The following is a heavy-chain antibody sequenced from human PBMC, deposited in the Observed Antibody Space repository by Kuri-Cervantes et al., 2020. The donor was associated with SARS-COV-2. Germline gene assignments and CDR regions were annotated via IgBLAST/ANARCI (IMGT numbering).Heavy chain of an antibody. CDR3: AGNSSQPFYSWFDP. V-gene: IGHV4-61*01. J-gene: IGHJ5*02. Sequence: AGSLRLSCTVSGGSVSSGSYYWSWIRQPPGRGLEWIGYIYYSGSTNYNHSLKSRVTISVDTSKNQFSLKLSSVTAADTAVYYCAGNSSQPFYSWFDPWGQGTLVTVSS. CDR2: IYYSGST. D-gene: IGHD6-13*01. CDR1: GGSVSSGSYY.